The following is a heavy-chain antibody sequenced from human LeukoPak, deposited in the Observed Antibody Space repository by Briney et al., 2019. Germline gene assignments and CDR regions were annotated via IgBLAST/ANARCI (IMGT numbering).Heavy chain of an antibody. Sequence: GGSLRLSCAASGNYWMHWVRQVPGEGLVWVSRTNEHGTIINYADSVKGRFTISRDNAKNTLYLQMNSLRTEDSALYYCVVDLSGSADYWGQGTLVTVSS. CDR1: GNYW. J-gene: IGHJ4*02. D-gene: IGHD3-10*01. CDR2: TNEHGTII. CDR3: VVDLSGSADY. V-gene: IGHV3-74*01.